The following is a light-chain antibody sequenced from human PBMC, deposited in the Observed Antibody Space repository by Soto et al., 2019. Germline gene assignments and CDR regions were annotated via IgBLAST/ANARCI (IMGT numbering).Light chain of an antibody. V-gene: IGLV1-47*01. CDR2: RDG. CDR1: SSNIGSHY. Sequence: QSVLTQPPSASGTPGQSLTISFAGSSSNIGSHYVYWYQHLPGTAPKLLIFRDGQRPSGVPDRFFGSKSGTSASLAISGLRSEDEAHYYCAVWDASLTGWVFGGGTKVTVL. J-gene: IGLJ3*02. CDR3: AVWDASLTGWV.